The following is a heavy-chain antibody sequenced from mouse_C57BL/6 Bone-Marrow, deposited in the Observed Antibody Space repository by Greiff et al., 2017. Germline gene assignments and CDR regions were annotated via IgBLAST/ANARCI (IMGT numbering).Heavy chain of an antibody. CDR2: INPNYGTT. Sequence: EVQLVESGPELVKPGASVKISCKASGYSFTNYNMNWVKQTNGKSLEWIGVINPNYGTTSYNQKFKGKATLTVDQSSSSAYMHLNSLTSEDSAVYYWARTGGLLPFDDWGQGTTLTVSS. D-gene: IGHD2-3*01. V-gene: IGHV1-39*01. CDR3: ARTGGLLPFDD. CDR1: GYSFTNYN. J-gene: IGHJ2*01.